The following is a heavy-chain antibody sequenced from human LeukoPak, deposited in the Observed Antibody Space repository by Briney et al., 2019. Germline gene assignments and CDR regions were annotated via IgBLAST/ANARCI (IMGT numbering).Heavy chain of an antibody. D-gene: IGHD6-13*01. V-gene: IGHV4-59*01. J-gene: IGHJ4*02. CDR1: GGSISSYY. CDR2: IYYSGST. CDR3: ASGTGYSSSWYAY. Sequence: PSETLSLTCTVSGGSISSYYWSWIRQPPGKGLEWIGYIYYSGSTNYNPSLKSRVTISVDTSKSQFSLKLSSVTAADTAVYYCASGTGYSSSWYAYWGQGTLVTVSS.